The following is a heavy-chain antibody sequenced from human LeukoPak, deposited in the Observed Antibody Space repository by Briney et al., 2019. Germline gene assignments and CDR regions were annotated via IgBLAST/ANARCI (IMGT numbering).Heavy chain of an antibody. CDR3: ARGVEMATIEAY. D-gene: IGHD5-24*01. CDR2: MNPNSGNT. Sequence: GASVKVSCKASGYTFTGYYMHWVRQATGQGLEWMGWMNPNSGNTGYAQKFQGRVTMTRNTSISTAYMELSSLRSEDTAVYYCARGVEMATIEAYWGQGTLVTVSS. J-gene: IGHJ4*02. V-gene: IGHV1-8*02. CDR1: GYTFTGYY.